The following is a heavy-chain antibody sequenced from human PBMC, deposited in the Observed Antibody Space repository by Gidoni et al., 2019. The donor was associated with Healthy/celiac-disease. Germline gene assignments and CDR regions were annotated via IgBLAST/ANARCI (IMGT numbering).Heavy chain of an antibody. CDR2: IKPDGSEK. D-gene: IGHD5-18*01. CDR3: ARTHYSYVVFDY. CDR1: GFTFSSYW. Sequence: EVQLVESGGGLVQRGGSLRRSGAATGFTFSSYWMSWVRQAPGKGLEWVANIKPDGSEKYYVDSVKGRFTISRDNAKNSLYLQMNSLRAEDTAVYYCARTHYSYVVFDYWGQGTLVTVSS. J-gene: IGHJ4*02. V-gene: IGHV3-7*04.